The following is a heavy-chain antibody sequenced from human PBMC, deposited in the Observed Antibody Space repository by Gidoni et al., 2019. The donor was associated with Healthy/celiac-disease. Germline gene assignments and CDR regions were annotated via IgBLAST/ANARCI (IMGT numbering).Heavy chain of an antibody. CDR3: AKMGVKPHNYFDY. V-gene: IGHV3-23*01. CDR1: GFTFSRYA. Sequence: EVQLLESGGGLVQPGGSLRLSCAASGFTFSRYAMGWVRQAPGKGLAWVSAISGSGGSTYYADAVKGRFTISRDNSKNTLYLQMNSLRAEDTAVYYCAKMGVKPHNYFDYWGQGTLVTVSS. CDR2: ISGSGGST. J-gene: IGHJ4*02.